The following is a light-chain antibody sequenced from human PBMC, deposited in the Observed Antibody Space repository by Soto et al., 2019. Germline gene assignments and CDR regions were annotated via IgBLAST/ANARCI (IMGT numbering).Light chain of an antibody. Sequence: QSALTQPASVSGSPGQSITISCTGTSSDIGHYDYVSWYQQHPGKAPKLMIHEVSNRPSGVSNRFSGSKSGNTASLTISGLQAEDEADYYCDSYTSSRAYVFGIGTKLTVL. CDR1: SSDIGHYDY. V-gene: IGLV2-14*01. CDR3: DSYTSSRAYV. CDR2: EVS. J-gene: IGLJ1*01.